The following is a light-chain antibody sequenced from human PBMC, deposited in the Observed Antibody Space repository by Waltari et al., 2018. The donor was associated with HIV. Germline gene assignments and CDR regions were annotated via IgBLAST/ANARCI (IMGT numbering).Light chain of an antibody. CDR2: WAS. CDR3: QQYYTTPNT. CDR1: QSVLYSSNNKHY. V-gene: IGKV4-1*01. Sequence: DIVMTQSPDSLAVSLGERGSINCKSSQSVLYSSNNKHYLAWYQQKPRTPPKLLIYWASTRESGVPDRFSGSGSGTDFTLTISSLQAEDVAVYYCQQYYTTPNTFGQGTKLEIK. J-gene: IGKJ2*01.